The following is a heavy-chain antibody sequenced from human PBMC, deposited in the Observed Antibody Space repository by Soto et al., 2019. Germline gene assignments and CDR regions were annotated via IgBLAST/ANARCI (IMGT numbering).Heavy chain of an antibody. Sequence: QVQLVQSGAEVKKPGSSVKVSCKASGGTFSSYAISWVRQAPGQGLEWMGGIIPIFGTANYAQKFQGRVTLTEDESTSKAYMELSSLRSEDTAVYYCASDGVTSPDYGGNTLEYFQHWGQGTLVTVSS. V-gene: IGHV1-69*12. D-gene: IGHD4-17*01. CDR2: IIPIFGTA. J-gene: IGHJ1*01. CDR3: ASDGVTSPDYGGNTLEYFQH. CDR1: GGTFSSYA.